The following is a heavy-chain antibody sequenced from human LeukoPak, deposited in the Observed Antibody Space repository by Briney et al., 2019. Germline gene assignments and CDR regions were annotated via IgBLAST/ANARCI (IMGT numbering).Heavy chain of an antibody. Sequence: GGSLRLSCAASGFTFSSYAMSWVRQAPGKGLEWVSAISGSGGSTYYADSVKGRFTISRDNSENTLYLQMNSLRAEDTAVYYCAKYSSGSYWWSFDYWGQGTLVTVSS. D-gene: IGHD6-19*01. CDR2: ISGSGGST. J-gene: IGHJ4*02. CDR3: AKYSSGSYWWSFDY. V-gene: IGHV3-23*01. CDR1: GFTFSSYA.